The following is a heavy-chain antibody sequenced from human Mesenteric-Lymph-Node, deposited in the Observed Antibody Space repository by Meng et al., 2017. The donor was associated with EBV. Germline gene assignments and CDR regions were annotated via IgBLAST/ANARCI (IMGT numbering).Heavy chain of an antibody. J-gene: IGHJ5*02. V-gene: IGHV2-5*02. CDR3: AHSGVVAQFDP. CDR2: IYWDDDK. D-gene: IGHD2-15*01. CDR1: GFYVSTSEVG. Sequence: PLKDSGLMLEKHTRTRTLPWSFSGFYVSTSEVGVGWIRQPTGKALECLALIYWDDDKRYSPSLKSRLTITKDTSKNQVVLTMTNMDPVDTATYYCAHSGVVAQFDPWGQGTLVTVSS.